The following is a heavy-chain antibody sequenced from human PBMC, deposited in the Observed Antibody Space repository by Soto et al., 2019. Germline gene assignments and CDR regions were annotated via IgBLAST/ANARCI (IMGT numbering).Heavy chain of an antibody. V-gene: IGHV1-18*04. D-gene: IGHD5-12*01. CDR1: GYAFSKYG. Sequence: QLQLVQSGAEVERPGASVRVSCKAYGYAFSKYGISWIRQATGQGIEWMGWIRPDNGDTNYAQKFQGRATMTTDTSSNTAYMELRSLRSDDTSVYYCATSYDSGFDPWGQGTLVSVSS. CDR2: IRPDNGDT. CDR3: ATSYDSGFDP. J-gene: IGHJ5*02.